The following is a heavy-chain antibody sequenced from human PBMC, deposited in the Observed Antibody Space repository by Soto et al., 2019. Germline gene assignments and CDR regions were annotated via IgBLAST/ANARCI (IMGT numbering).Heavy chain of an antibody. Sequence: SLTCTVSGGSISSSSYYWGWIRQPPGKGLEWIGSIYYSGSTYYNPSLKSRVTISVDTSKNQFSLKLSSVTAADTAVYYCATPTEYSSSGPNSYYYYGMDVWGQGTTVTVSS. CDR2: IYYSGST. J-gene: IGHJ6*02. D-gene: IGHD6-6*01. V-gene: IGHV4-39*01. CDR3: ATPTEYSSSGPNSYYYYGMDV. CDR1: GGSISSSSYY.